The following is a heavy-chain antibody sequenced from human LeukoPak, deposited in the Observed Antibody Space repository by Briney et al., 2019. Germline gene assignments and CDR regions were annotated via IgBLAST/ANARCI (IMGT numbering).Heavy chain of an antibody. CDR3: ARVRIAVAGPTDY. CDR1: GDSIISSY. CDR2: INHSGST. V-gene: IGHV4-34*01. Sequence: SETLSLTCTVSGDSIISSYRSWIRQPPGKGLEWIGEINHSGSTNYNPSLKSRVTISVDTSKNQFSLKLSSVTAADTAVYYCARVRIAVAGPTDYWGQGTLVTVSS. J-gene: IGHJ4*02. D-gene: IGHD6-19*01.